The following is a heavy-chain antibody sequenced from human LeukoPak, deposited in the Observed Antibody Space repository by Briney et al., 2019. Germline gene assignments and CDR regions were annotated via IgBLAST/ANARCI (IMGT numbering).Heavy chain of an antibody. CDR3: ARNNGMDV. V-gene: IGHV3-9*01. Sequence: GGSLRLSCAASGFTFDDYAIHWVRQAPGKGLEWVSGISWNSGSIGYADSVKGRFTISRDNAKNSLYLQMNSLRAEDTALYHCARNNGMDVWGQGTTVIVSS. J-gene: IGHJ6*02. CDR2: ISWNSGSI. CDR1: GFTFDDYA.